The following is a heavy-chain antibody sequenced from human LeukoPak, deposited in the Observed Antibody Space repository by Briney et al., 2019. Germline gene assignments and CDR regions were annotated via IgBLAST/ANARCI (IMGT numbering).Heavy chain of an antibody. Sequence: GGSLRLSCAASGFTFSSYEMNWVRQAPGKGLEWVSYISSSGSTTYYADSVKGRFTISRDNAKNALFLQMNSLRAEDTAYYYCARGVYDDSSGYGFGPWGQGTLVTVSS. J-gene: IGHJ5*02. CDR2: ISSSGSTT. D-gene: IGHD3-22*01. V-gene: IGHV3-48*03. CDR3: ARGVYDDSSGYGFGP. CDR1: GFTFSSYE.